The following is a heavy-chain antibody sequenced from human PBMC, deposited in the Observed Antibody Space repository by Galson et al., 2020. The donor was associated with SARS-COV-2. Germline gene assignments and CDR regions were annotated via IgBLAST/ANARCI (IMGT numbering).Heavy chain of an antibody. Sequence: SETLSLTCAVSGYSLISGYYWGWTRQPPGKGLEWIGSIYHSGNTYYNPSLKSRVTISVDTSKNQFSLKLTSVTAADTAVYYCARRGYCGGGSCSGGLFYYYMDVWGKGATVTISS. CDR1: GYSLISGYY. CDR3: ARRGYCGGGSCSGGLFYYYMDV. CDR2: IYHSGNT. J-gene: IGHJ6*03. D-gene: IGHD2-15*01. V-gene: IGHV4-38-2*01.